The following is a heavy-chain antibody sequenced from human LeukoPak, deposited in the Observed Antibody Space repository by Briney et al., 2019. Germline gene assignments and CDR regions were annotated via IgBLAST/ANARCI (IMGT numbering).Heavy chain of an antibody. J-gene: IGHJ4*02. D-gene: IGHD6-13*01. V-gene: IGHV3-53*01. CDR2: IYSGGST. CDR3: SRGSDY. CDR1: GFTVSSNY. Sequence: GGSLRLSCPASGFTVSSNYMSWVRQAPGKGLEWVSVIYSGGSTYYAGSVKGRFTISRDTSKNTLFLQMNSLRAEDTAVYYWSRGSDYWAQRPLLPVSS.